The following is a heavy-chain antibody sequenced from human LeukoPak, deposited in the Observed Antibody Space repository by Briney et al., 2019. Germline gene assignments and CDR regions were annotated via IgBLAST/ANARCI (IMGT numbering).Heavy chain of an antibody. CDR1: GYTFTGYY. CDR2: INPNSGGT. J-gene: IGHJ6*02. D-gene: IGHD4-17*01. CDR3: ARTRLPDYGDYGFYYYYGMDV. V-gene: IGHV1-2*02. Sequence: GASVKVSCKASGYTFTGYYMHWVRQAPGQGLEWMGWINPNSGGTNYAQKFQGRVTMTRDTSISTVYMELSSLRSEDTAVYYCARTRLPDYGDYGFYYYYGMDVWGQGTTVTVSS.